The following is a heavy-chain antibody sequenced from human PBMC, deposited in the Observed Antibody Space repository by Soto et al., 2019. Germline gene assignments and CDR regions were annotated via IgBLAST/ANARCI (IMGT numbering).Heavy chain of an antibody. CDR3: AKSSNHLWGLDDN. Sequence: PGGSLRLSCAASGFIFSSYAMSWVRQTPGKGLEWVSAISGSGETTYYADSVKGRFIIARDNSKNTVYLHMNSLRPEDTAAYYCAKSSNHLWGLDDNWGQATLVTVSS. D-gene: IGHD3-16*01. CDR2: ISGSGETT. CDR1: GFIFSSYA. V-gene: IGHV3-23*01. J-gene: IGHJ4*02.